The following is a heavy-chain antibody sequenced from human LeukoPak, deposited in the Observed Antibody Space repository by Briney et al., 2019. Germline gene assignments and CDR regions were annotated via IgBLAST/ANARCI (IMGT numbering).Heavy chain of an antibody. Sequence: PSETLSLTCTVSGGSISTYHWTWLRQPPGKGLEWIGYIQNTGNTNYNPALKSRVIMSVDTSKNQFSLRLTSVTAADTAVYYCARVPGTTLGWFDPWGQGTLVTVSS. V-gene: IGHV4-59*01. CDR2: IQNTGNT. CDR3: ARVPGTTLGWFDP. D-gene: IGHD1-7*01. CDR1: GGSISTYH. J-gene: IGHJ5*02.